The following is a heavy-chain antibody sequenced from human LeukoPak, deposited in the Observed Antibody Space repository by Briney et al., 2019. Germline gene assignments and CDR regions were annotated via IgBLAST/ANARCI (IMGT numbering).Heavy chain of an antibody. CDR1: GYTFTSYG. Sequence: ASVKVSCKASGYTFTSYGISWVRQAPGQGLEWMGWISAYNGNTNYAQKLQGRVTMTTDTSTSTAYMELRSLRSDDTAVYYCARDPGEAVVPAAKSGYYYYMDVWGKGTTVTVSS. CDR3: ARDPGEAVVPAAKSGYYYYMDV. CDR2: ISAYNGNT. V-gene: IGHV1-18*01. J-gene: IGHJ6*03. D-gene: IGHD2-2*01.